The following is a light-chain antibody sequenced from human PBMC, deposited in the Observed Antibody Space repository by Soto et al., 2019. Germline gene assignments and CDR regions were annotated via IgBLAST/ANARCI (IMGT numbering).Light chain of an antibody. CDR1: SSGIGGYYY. CDR2: QVT. CDR3: TSYSSSSTFYV. J-gene: IGLJ1*01. Sequence: QSALTQPASVSGSPGQSITISCTGTSSGIGGYYYVSWYQHHPGKAPKLMIYQVTNRPSGVSHRFSGSKSGNTASLTISGLQAEDEADYYCTSYSSSSTFYVFGAGTKVTVL. V-gene: IGLV2-14*01.